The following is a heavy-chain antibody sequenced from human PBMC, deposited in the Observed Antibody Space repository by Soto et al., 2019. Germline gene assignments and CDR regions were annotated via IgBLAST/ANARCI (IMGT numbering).Heavy chain of an antibody. V-gene: IGHV3-7*01. J-gene: IGHJ4*02. Sequence: GGSLRLSSAASGFTFSSYWMSWVRQAPGKGLEWVAIIKQDGSDKHYVDSVKGRFTISRDNAKNSLYLQMNSLRAEDTTVYYCARNRDYAFDYWGRGTLVTVSS. CDR3: ARNRDYAFDY. CDR1: GFTFSSYW. D-gene: IGHD4-17*01. CDR2: IKQDGSDK.